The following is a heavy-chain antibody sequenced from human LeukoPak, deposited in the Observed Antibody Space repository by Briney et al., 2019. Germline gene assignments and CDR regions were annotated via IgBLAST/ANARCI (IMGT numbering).Heavy chain of an antibody. CDR1: GYTFTSYD. D-gene: IGHD1-20*01. Sequence: ASVRVSCKASGYTFTSYDINWVRQATGQGLEWMGWMNPNSGNTGYAQKFQGRVTMTRNTSISTAYMELSSLRAEDTAVYYCASPKGLNWNAYGMDVWGQGTTVTVSS. V-gene: IGHV1-8*01. J-gene: IGHJ6*02. CDR3: ASPKGLNWNAYGMDV. CDR2: MNPNSGNT.